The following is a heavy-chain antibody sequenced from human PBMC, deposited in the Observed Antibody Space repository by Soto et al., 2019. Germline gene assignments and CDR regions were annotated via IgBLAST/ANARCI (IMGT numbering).Heavy chain of an antibody. D-gene: IGHD3-22*01. CDR1: GYSFTSYW. CDR3: ARLAHGSSGALYYFDY. J-gene: IGHJ4*02. Sequence: GESLKISCKGSGYSFTSYWIGWVRQMPGKGLEWMGIIYPDDSDTRYSPSFRGQVAISADKSISTAYLQWSSLKASDTAMYYCARLAHGSSGALYYFDYWGQGTLVTVSS. CDR2: IYPDDSDT. V-gene: IGHV5-51*01.